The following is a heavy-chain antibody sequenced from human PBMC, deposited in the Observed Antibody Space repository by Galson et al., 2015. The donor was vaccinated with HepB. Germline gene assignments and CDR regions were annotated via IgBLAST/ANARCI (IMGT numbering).Heavy chain of an antibody. CDR3: ASLLYGYGPFDY. CDR2: ISSSSSYI. J-gene: IGHJ4*02. CDR1: GFTFSSYS. V-gene: IGHV3-21*01. D-gene: IGHD5-18*01. Sequence: SLRLSCAASGFTFSSYSMNWVRQAPGKGLEWVSSISSSSSYIYYADSVKGRFTISRDNAKNSLYLQMNSLRAEDTAVYYCASLLYGYGPFDYWGQGTLVTVSS.